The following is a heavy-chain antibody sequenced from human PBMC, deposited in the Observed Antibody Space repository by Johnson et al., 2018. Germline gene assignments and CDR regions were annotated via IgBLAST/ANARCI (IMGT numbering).Heavy chain of an antibody. V-gene: IGHV3-9*01. CDR2: ITWNSVTI. CDR1: GFTFDDYD. D-gene: IGHD6-19*01. Sequence: VQLVESGGALVQPGRSXRLSCVASGFTFDDYDMHWVRQAPGKGLELVSGITWNSVTITYADSVRGRFTISRDNAKNSLYLQMNSLRTEDTAFYYCAKEYSSGWYPDAFDIWGQGTKVTVSS. J-gene: IGHJ3*02. CDR3: AKEYSSGWYPDAFDI.